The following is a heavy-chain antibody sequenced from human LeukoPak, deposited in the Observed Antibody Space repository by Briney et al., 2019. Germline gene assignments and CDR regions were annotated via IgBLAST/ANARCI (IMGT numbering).Heavy chain of an antibody. CDR2: IYYSGST. J-gene: IGHJ3*02. CDR1: GGSISSSNYY. Sequence: SETLSLTCTVSGGSISSSNYYWGWIRQPPGKGLEWIGSIYYSGSTYYNPSLKSRVTISVDTSKNQFSLKLSSVTAADTAVYYCARVPSGYSSGWYGRVGNFDIWGQGTMVTVSS. D-gene: IGHD6-19*01. V-gene: IGHV4-39*07. CDR3: ARVPSGYSSGWYGRVGNFDI.